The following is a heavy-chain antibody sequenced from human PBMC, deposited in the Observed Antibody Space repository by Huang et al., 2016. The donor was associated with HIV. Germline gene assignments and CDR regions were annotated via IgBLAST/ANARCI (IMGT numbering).Heavy chain of an antibody. J-gene: IGHJ6*03. D-gene: IGHD5-12*01. CDR2: ISYDGSNK. CDR1: RFTFSNYV. V-gene: IGHV3-30-3*01. CDR3: ARDLWLRDLYYYYYMDV. Sequence: QVQLVESGGGVVQPGRSLRLSCAAPRFTFSNYVMHWVRQAPGKGLEWVAVISYDGSNKYYADSVKGRFTISRDNSKNTLYLQMNSLRAEDTAVYYCARDLWLRDLYYYYYMDVWGKGTTVTVSS.